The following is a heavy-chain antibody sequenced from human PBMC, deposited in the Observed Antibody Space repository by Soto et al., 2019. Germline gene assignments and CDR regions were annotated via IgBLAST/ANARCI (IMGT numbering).Heavy chain of an antibody. CDR3: VRVISGQRGLQFTYHYYYYMDV. V-gene: IGHV3-11*01. CDR1: GFTFSDYY. D-gene: IGHD2-15*01. Sequence: QVQLVESGGGLVKPGGSLRLSCAASGFTFSDYYMSWIRQAPGQGLEWISYRRSSGATIYYADSLKGRFTISRDNAKNSLYLQMNSRRVEDTAVYYCVRVISGQRGLQFTYHYYYYMDVWGKATTVTVPS. J-gene: IGHJ6*03. CDR2: RRSSGATI.